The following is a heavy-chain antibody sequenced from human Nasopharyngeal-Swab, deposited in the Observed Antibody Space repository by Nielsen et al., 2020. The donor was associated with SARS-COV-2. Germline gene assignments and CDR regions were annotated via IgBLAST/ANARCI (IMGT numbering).Heavy chain of an antibody. CDR1: GGSILSSTYY. CDR2: IYYSGAT. Sequence: SETLSLTCTVSGGSILSSTYYWGWIRQPPGKGLEWIGRIYYSGATYYNPPLKNRLTMSVDMSKNQFSLKLYSVTAADTAVYYCARYCSSDWYFDLWGRGTLVTVSS. J-gene: IGHJ2*01. CDR3: ARYCSSDWYFDL. D-gene: IGHD2-2*01. V-gene: IGHV4-39*01.